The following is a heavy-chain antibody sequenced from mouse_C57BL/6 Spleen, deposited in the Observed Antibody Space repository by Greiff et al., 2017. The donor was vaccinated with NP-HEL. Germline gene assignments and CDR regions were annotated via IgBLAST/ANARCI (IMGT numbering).Heavy chain of an antibody. CDR1: GYAFTNYL. V-gene: IGHV1-54*01. J-gene: IGHJ2*01. CDR3: ARETDGYYEDY. Sequence: VQLQQSGAELVRPGTSVKVSCKASGYAFTNYLIEWVQQRPGQGLEWIGVINPGSGGTNYNEKFKGKATLTADKSSSTAYMQLSSLTSEDSAVYVCARETDGYYEDYWGQGTTLTVSS. CDR2: INPGSGGT. D-gene: IGHD2-3*01.